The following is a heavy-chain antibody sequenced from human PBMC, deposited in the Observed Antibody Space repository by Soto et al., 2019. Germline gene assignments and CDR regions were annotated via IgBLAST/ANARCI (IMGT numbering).Heavy chain of an antibody. Sequence: PSETLSLTCTVSGGCISSGDYYWIWIRQPPGKGLEWIGYIYYSGSTYYNPSLKSRVTTSVDTSKNQFPLKLSSVTAADTAVYYCASSYYYGSGSHDFDYWGQGTLVTVPS. V-gene: IGHV4-30-4*01. J-gene: IGHJ4*02. CDR1: GGCISSGDYY. CDR3: ASSYYYGSGSHDFDY. D-gene: IGHD3-10*01. CDR2: IYYSGST.